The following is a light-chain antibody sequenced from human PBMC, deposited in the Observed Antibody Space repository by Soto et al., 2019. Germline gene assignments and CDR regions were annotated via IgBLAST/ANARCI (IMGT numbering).Light chain of an antibody. J-gene: IGLJ1*01. CDR3: SSYTGSSTRLYV. CDR2: DVY. CDR1: NSDVGGYNY. V-gene: IGLV2-14*03. Sequence: ALTQPASVSGSPGQSITISCTGTNSDVGGYNYVSWYQQHPGKAPKLMIYDVYNRPSGISVRFSGSKSGNTASPTISGLQAEDEGDYYCSSYTGSSTRLYVFGTGTKVTVL.